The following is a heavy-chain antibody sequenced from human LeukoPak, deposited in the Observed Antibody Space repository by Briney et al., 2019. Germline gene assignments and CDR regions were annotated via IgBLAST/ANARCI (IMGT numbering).Heavy chain of an antibody. J-gene: IGHJ5*02. CDR3: ARGVTRFDP. D-gene: IGHD4-17*01. CDR2: IHYSGST. Sequence: SETLSLTCTISGGSISTYYWSWIRQPPGKGLDWIAYIHYSGSTNYNPSLKSRVTISVDTSKNQFSLKLSSVTAADTAVYYCARGVTRFDPWGQGTLVTVSS. CDR1: GGSISTYY. V-gene: IGHV4-59*01.